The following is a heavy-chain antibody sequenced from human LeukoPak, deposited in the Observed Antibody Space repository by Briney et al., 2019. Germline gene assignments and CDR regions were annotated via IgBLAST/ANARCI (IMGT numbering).Heavy chain of an antibody. CDR3: ARAAVALGYYYYMDV. CDR1: GGSISSSSYY. J-gene: IGHJ6*03. Sequence: PSETLSLTCTVSGGSISSSSYYWGWIRQPPGKGLEWIGSIYYSGSTYYNPSLKSRVTISVDTSKNQFSLKLSSVTAADTAVYYCARAAVALGYYYYMDVWGKGTTVTVSS. CDR2: IYYSGST. D-gene: IGHD6-19*01. V-gene: IGHV4-39*07.